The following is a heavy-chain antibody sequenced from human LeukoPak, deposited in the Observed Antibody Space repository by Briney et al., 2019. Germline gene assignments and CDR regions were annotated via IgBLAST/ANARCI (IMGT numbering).Heavy chain of an antibody. CDR2: INHSGST. CDR3: ARESSTMIVVVTNAFDI. D-gene: IGHD3-22*01. CDR1: GGSFSGYY. J-gene: IGHJ3*02. Sequence: SETLSLTCAVYGGSFSGYYWSWIRQPPGKGLEWIGEINHSGSTNYNPSLKSRVTISVDTSKNQFSLKLSSVTAADTAVYYCARESSTMIVVVTNAFDIWGQGTMVTVSS. V-gene: IGHV4-34*01.